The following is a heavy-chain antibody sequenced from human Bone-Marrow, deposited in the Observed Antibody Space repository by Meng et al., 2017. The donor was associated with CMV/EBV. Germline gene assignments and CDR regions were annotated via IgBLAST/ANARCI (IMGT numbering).Heavy chain of an antibody. J-gene: IGHJ4*02. CDR1: GFTFDDYA. Sequence: GESLKISCAASGFTFDDYAMHWVRQAPGKGLEWVSLISWDGGSTYYADSVKGRFTISRDNSKNSLYLQMNSLRAEDTALYYCAKAGGSGGGEVNYGGQGTLVTVSS. V-gene: IGHV3-43D*03. CDR2: ISWDGGST. D-gene: IGHD3-16*01. CDR3: AKAGGSGGGEVNY.